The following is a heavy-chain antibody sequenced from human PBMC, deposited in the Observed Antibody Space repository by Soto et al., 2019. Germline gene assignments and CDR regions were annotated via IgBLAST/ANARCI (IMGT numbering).Heavy chain of an antibody. CDR2: IIPFFGSA. CDR1: GGTFSTFG. CDR3: AKSAPMDAGDKYYYDF. Sequence: SVKVSCKASGGTFSTFGISWVPQAPGQGLEWMGGIIPFFGSARYSQKFEDRITITADESTNTVYMDLRSLTSEDTAIYYCAKSAPMDAGDKYYYDFWGQGALVTVSS. D-gene: IGHD4-17*01. J-gene: IGHJ4*02. V-gene: IGHV1-69*13.